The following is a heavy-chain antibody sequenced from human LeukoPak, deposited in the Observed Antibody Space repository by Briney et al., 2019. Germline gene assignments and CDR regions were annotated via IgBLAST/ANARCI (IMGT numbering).Heavy chain of an antibody. Sequence: SETLSLTCTVSGGSISSYYWSWIRQPAGKGLERIGRIYTSGSTNYNPSLKSRVTMSVDTSKNQFSLKLSSVTAADTAVYYCARTAEGVYYGSGSYYVLDYWGQGTLVTVSS. CDR3: ARTAEGVYYGSGSYYVLDY. D-gene: IGHD3-10*01. V-gene: IGHV4-4*07. CDR2: IYTSGST. CDR1: GGSISSYY. J-gene: IGHJ4*02.